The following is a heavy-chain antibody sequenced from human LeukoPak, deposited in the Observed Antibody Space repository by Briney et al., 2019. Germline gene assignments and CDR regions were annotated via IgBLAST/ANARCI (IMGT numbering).Heavy chain of an antibody. D-gene: IGHD6-13*01. CDR2: IYYSGST. J-gene: IGHJ4*02. V-gene: IGHV4-59*01. CDR1: GGSISSYY. CDR3: ARTPLYSSSWYSPFDY. Sequence: SETLSLTCTVSGGSISSYYWSWIRQPPGKGLEWIGYIYYSGSTNYNPSLKSRVTISVDTSKNQFSLKLSSVTAADTAVYYCARTPLYSSSWYSPFDYWGQGTLVTVSS.